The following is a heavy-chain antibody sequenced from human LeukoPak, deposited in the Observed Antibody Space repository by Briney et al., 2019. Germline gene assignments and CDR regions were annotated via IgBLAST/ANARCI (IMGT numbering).Heavy chain of an antibody. CDR3: ARETVRITMFRGPFNY. J-gene: IGHJ4*02. V-gene: IGHV1-2*02. CDR1: GYTFTGYY. Sequence: ASVKVSCKASGYTFTGYYMHWVRQAPGQGLEWMGWINPNSGGTNYAQKFQGRVTMTRDTSISTAYMELSRLRSDDTAVYYCARETVRITMFRGPFNYWGQGTLVTVPS. D-gene: IGHD3-10*01. CDR2: INPNSGGT.